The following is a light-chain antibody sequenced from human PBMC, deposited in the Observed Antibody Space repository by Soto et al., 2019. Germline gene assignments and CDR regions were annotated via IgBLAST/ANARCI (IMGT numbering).Light chain of an antibody. CDR1: QSISSS. J-gene: IGKJ1*01. Sequence: EIVLTQAPATPSLSPGERATLSCRASQSISSSLAWYQQKPGQAPRLLIYDASTRATGFPARFSGSGSGTDFTLTIGSLEPEDFAVYYCQQRSEWPRTFGQGTKVDIK. V-gene: IGKV3-11*01. CDR2: DAS. CDR3: QQRSEWPRT.